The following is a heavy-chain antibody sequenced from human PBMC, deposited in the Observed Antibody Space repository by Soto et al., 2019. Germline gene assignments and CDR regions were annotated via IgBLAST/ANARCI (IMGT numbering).Heavy chain of an antibody. CDR3: DRGLVTARGAVFDY. V-gene: IGHV4-30-4*01. CDR2: IYYSGST. D-gene: IGHD2-15*01. Sequence: LSLTCTVSGGSISSGDYYWSWIRQPPGKGLEWIGYIYYSGSTYYNPSLKSRVTISVDTSKNQFSLKLSSVAAADTAVYYCDRGLVTARGAVFDYWGQGTLVTVSS. J-gene: IGHJ4*02. CDR1: GGSISSGDYY.